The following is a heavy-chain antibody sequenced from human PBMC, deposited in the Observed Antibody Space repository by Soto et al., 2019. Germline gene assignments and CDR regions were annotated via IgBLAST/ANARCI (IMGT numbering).Heavy chain of an antibody. CDR2: INADNGDT. D-gene: IGHD3-22*01. CDR3: ARGSNAVVSGLGDFDY. Sequence: QVQLVQSGAEVRKPGASVKVSCKASGYTFTSCTLHWVRQAPGHRPEWMGWINADNGDTKYSQNFQGRVTITRDTSASTVYLEVSSLRSEDTPVYFCARGSNAVVSGLGDFDYWGQGTLVTVSS. J-gene: IGHJ4*02. CDR1: GYTFTSCT. V-gene: IGHV1-3*01.